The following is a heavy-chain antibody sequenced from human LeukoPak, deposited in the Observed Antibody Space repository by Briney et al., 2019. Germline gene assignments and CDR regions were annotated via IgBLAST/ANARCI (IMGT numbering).Heavy chain of an antibody. CDR1: GGSISSYY. J-gene: IGHJ3*02. CDR2: IYYSGST. Sequence: PSETLSLTCTVSGGSISSYYWSWIRQPPGKGLEWIGYIYYSGSTNYNPSLMSRVTISVDTSKNQFSLKLSSVTAADTAVYYCARGNYYYDSSGEDAFDIWGQGTMVTVSS. CDR3: ARGNYYYDSSGEDAFDI. D-gene: IGHD3-22*01. V-gene: IGHV4-59*01.